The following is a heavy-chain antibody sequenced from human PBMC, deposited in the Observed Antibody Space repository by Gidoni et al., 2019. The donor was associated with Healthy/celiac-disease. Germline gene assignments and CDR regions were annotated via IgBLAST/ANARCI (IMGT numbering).Heavy chain of an antibody. Sequence: QVQLVQSGAEVKKPGASVKVSCKASGYTFTGYYMHWVRQATGQGLEWMGWINPNSGGTNYAQKFQGRVTMTRDTSISTAYMELSRLRSDDTAVYYCARGNRVAAPPNNWFDPWGQGTLVTVSS. J-gene: IGHJ5*02. CDR3: ARGNRVAAPPNNWFDP. V-gene: IGHV1-2*02. D-gene: IGHD6-19*01. CDR1: GYTFTGYY. CDR2: INPNSGGT.